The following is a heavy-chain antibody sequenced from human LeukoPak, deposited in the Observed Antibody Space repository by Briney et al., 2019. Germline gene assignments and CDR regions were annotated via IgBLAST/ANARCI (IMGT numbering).Heavy chain of an antibody. CDR2: IYSGGST. J-gene: IGHJ4*01. Sequence: GGSLRLSCAASGFTVSSNYMSWVRQAPGKGLEWVSVIYSGGSTYYADSVKGRFTISRDNSKNTLYLQMNSLRAEDTAVYYCARAPGYSSSSAFDYWGQEPWSPSPQ. V-gene: IGHV3-53*01. CDR1: GFTVSSNY. CDR3: ARAPGYSSSSAFDY. D-gene: IGHD6-6*01.